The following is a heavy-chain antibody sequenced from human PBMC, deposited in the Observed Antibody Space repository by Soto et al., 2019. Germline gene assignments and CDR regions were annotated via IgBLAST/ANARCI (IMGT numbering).Heavy chain of an antibody. CDR1: GYTFTSYD. Sequence: ASVKVSCKASGYTFTSYDINWVRQATGQGLEWMGWMNPNSGNTGYAQKFQGRVTMTRNTSISTAYMELSSLRSEDTAVYYCARGLSHGTRAGALRFLEWPTYYYMDVWGKGTTVTVSS. CDR2: MNPNSGNT. CDR3: ARGLSHGTRAGALRFLEWPTYYYMDV. D-gene: IGHD3-3*01. J-gene: IGHJ6*03. V-gene: IGHV1-8*01.